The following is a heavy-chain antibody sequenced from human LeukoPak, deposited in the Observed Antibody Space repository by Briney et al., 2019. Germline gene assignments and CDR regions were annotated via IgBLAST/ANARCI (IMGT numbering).Heavy chain of an antibody. D-gene: IGHD1-26*01. CDR1: GYTFTSYG. J-gene: IGHJ4*02. CDR3: ARAKWELLLGDY. CDR2: ISAYNGNT. V-gene: IGHV1-18*01. Sequence: ASAKVSCKASGYTFTSYGISWVRQAPGQGLEWMGWISAYNGNTNYAQKLQGRVTMTTDTSTSTAYMELRSLRSDDTAVYYCARAKWELLLGDYWGQGTLVTVSS.